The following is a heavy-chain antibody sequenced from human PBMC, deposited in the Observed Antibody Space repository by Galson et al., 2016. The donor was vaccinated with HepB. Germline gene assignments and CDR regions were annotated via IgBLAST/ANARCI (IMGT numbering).Heavy chain of an antibody. J-gene: IGHJ4*02. D-gene: IGHD2-2*01. CDR2: IYYSGNT. CDR3: EGAPCSSTTSNHPYYFDY. V-gene: IGHV4-39*01. Sequence: SETLSLTCTVSGGSISKSAYYWGWIRQPPGKGLEWIGAIYYSGNTYYNPSLKSRVTISVDTSKNQFSLRLSSVTAADPAVYYCEGAPCSSTTSNHPYYFDYWGQGTLVTVSS. CDR1: GGSISKSAYY.